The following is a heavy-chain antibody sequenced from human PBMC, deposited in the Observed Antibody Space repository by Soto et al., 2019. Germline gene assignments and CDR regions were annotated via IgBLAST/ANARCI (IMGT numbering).Heavy chain of an antibody. V-gene: IGHV3-49*04. D-gene: IGHD2-8*01. J-gene: IGHJ6*02. CDR1: GFTFGDYA. CDR3: TRDRPLIMVYATRYYYYYGMDV. Sequence: EVQLVESGGGLVQPGRSLRLSCTASGFTFGDYAMSWVRQAPGKGLEWVGFIRSKAYGGTTEYAASVKGRFTISRDDSKSIAYLQMNSLKTEDTAVYYCTRDRPLIMVYATRYYYYYGMDVWGQGTTVTVSS. CDR2: IRSKAYGGTT.